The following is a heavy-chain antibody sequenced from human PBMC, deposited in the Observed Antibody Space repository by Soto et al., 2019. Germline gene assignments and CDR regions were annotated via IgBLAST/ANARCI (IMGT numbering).Heavy chain of an antibody. D-gene: IGHD6-13*01. Sequence: GGSLRLSCAVSGFPFSSYAMHWVRQAPGKGLEYVSAISSNGGSTYYANSVKGRFTISRDNSKNTLYLQMGSLRAEDMAVYYCARDKAGIAAAGIPDYWGQGTLVTVSS. J-gene: IGHJ4*02. V-gene: IGHV3-64*01. CDR2: ISSNGGST. CDR1: GFPFSSYA. CDR3: ARDKAGIAAAGIPDY.